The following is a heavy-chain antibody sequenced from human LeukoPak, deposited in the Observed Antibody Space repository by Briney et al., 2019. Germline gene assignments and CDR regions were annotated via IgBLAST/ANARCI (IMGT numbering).Heavy chain of an antibody. CDR1: GASISSSSYY. CDR2: ISHSVTT. D-gene: IGHD6-19*01. J-gene: IGHJ6*02. Sequence: SETLSLTCTVSGASISSSSYYWGWIRQPPGKGMEWIGSISHSVTTYYNPSLKSRVTIFVDTSKNQFSLKLNSVTAADTAVYYCARHFPNTSGWHYYGMDVWGQGTTVTVSS. V-gene: IGHV4-39*01. CDR3: ARHFPNTSGWHYYGMDV.